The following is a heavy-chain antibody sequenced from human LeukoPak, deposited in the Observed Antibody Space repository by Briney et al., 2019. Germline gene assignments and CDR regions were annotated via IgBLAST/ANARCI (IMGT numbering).Heavy chain of an antibody. D-gene: IGHD3-10*01. J-gene: IGHJ4*02. CDR2: NSDMGNY. Sequence: SETLSLTCTVSGGSLSSFYWTWLRQAPGKGLEGIGYNSDMGNYNYSPSLTSRVTISVDTSKNQFSLKVTSVTAADTAVYYCARENYYRSGSPFDYWGQGILVTVSS. CDR1: GGSLSSFY. CDR3: ARENYYRSGSPFDY. V-gene: IGHV4-59*01.